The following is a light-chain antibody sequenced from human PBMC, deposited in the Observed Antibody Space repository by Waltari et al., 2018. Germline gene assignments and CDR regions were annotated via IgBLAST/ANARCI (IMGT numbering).Light chain of an antibody. J-gene: IGLJ2*01. V-gene: IGLV2-11*01. CDR3: FSYAGTYTWI. CDR2: DVT. Sequence: QSALTQPRSVSGSPGPSVTLSCTGTRSHVGGYIYVSWYQQHPGKAPKLMIYDVTKRPSGVPDRFSGSKSGNTASLTISGLQADDEADYYCFSYAGTYTWIFGAGTKLTVL. CDR1: RSHVGGYIY.